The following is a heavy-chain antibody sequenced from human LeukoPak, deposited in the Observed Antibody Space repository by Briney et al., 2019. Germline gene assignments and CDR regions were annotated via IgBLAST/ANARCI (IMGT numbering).Heavy chain of an antibody. CDR3: AKGRDYYGSSGILDY. V-gene: IGHV3-23*01. D-gene: IGHD3-22*01. Sequence: PGGSLRLSCAASGFTFSSYAMSWVRQAPGKGLEWVSAISGSGGSTYYADSVKGRFTISRDNSENTLYLQMNSLRAEDTAVYYCAKGRDYYGSSGILDYWGQGTLVTVSS. CDR1: GFTFSSYA. J-gene: IGHJ4*02. CDR2: ISGSGGST.